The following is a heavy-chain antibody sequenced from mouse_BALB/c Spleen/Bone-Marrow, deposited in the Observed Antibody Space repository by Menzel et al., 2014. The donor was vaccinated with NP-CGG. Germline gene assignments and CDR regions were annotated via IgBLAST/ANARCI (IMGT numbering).Heavy chain of an antibody. CDR3: ARGYGSSYGTGYFDV. D-gene: IGHD1-1*01. Sequence: EVQLQESGAELVKPGASVKSSCTASGFNIKDTYMHWVKQRPEQGLEWIGRIDPANGNTKYDPKFQGKATITADKSSNTAYLQLSSLTSEDTAVYYCARGYGSSYGTGYFDVWGAGTTVTVSS. V-gene: IGHV14-3*02. CDR2: IDPANGNT. CDR1: GFNIKDTY. J-gene: IGHJ1*01.